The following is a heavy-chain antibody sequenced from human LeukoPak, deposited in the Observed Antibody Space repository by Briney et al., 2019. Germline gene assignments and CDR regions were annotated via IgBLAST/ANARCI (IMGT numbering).Heavy chain of an antibody. CDR1: GYTFSNAW. D-gene: IGHD3-9*01. V-gene: IGHV3-15*01. J-gene: IGHJ4*02. CDR2: IKSKTDGGTT. Sequence: GGSLRLSCAASGYTFSNAWMSWVRQAPGKGLEWVGRIKSKTDGGTTDYAAPVKGRFTISRDDSKSTLYLQMNSLKTEDTAVYYCTTPGRYFDWLFPTAYWGQGTLVTVSS. CDR3: TTPGRYFDWLFPTAY.